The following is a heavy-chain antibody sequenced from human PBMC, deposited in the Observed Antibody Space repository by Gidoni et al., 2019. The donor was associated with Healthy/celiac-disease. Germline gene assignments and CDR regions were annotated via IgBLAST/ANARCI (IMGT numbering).Heavy chain of an antibody. V-gene: IGHV3-23*01. CDR2: IIGSGGST. Sequence: EVQLLESGGGLVQPGGSLRLSCAASGFTFISYAMSWVRQAPGKGLEWVSAIIGSGGSTYYADSVKGRFTISRDNSKNTLYLQMNSLRAEDTAVYYCANGQFWSGYQDYWGQGTLVTVSS. CDR1: GFTFISYA. D-gene: IGHD3-3*01. CDR3: ANGQFWSGYQDY. J-gene: IGHJ4*02.